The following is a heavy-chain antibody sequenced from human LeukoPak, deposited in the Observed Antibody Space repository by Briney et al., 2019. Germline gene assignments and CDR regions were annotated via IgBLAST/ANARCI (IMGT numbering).Heavy chain of an antibody. J-gene: IGHJ4*02. CDR3: ARDPGDGDY. V-gene: IGHV3-48*04. Sequence: GGSLRLSCAASGFSFSRFGMNWVRQAPGKGLEWISHISSTSGAVYYADSVKGRFTISRDNAKNSLYLQMNSLRAEDTAVYYCARDPGDGDYWGQGTLVTVSS. CDR1: GFSFSRFG. D-gene: IGHD3-16*01. CDR2: ISSTSGAV.